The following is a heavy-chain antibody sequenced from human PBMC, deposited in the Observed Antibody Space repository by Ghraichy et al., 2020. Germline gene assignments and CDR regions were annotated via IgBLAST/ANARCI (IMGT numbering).Heavy chain of an antibody. V-gene: IGHV3-30-3*01. D-gene: IGHD3-3*01. CDR1: GFTFSSYA. CDR2: ISYDGSNK. Sequence: GGSLRLSCAASGFTFSSYAMHWVRQAPGKGLEWVAVISYDGSNKYYADSVKGRFTISRDNSKNTLYLQMNSLRAEDTAVYYCARGDFSPRGDYYMDVWGKGTTVTVSS. J-gene: IGHJ6*03. CDR3: ARGDFSPRGDYYMDV.